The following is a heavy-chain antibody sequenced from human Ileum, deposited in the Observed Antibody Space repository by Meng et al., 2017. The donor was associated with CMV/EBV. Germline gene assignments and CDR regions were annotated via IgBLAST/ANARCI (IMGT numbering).Heavy chain of an antibody. CDR3: TRDRTGCNFDY. CDR1: GSTLTDFF. V-gene: IGHV1-2*02. CDR2: INSMNGDT. Sequence: QVHLLQSGAEVKKPAAPMKVSCTTFGSTLTDFFIHWVRQAPGQGLEWMGWINSMNGDTNYAQKFQGRVTMTSDTSINTAYMELSSLTSDDTAVYFCTRDRTGCNFDYWGQGALVTVSS. D-gene: IGHD7-27*01. J-gene: IGHJ4*02.